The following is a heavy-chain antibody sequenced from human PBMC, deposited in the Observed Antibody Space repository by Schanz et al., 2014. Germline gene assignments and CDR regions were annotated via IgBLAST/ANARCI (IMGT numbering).Heavy chain of an antibody. CDR1: GASISFYD. V-gene: IGHV4-59*08. CDR2: IYHSGSP. J-gene: IGHJ4*02. D-gene: IGHD1-26*01. CDR3: ARQGDVYRLDY. Sequence: QVQLQESGPGLVKPSETLSLTCTVSGASISFYDWNWIRQSPGKGLEWIGYIYHSGSPIYNPSLQGRAPIPIHTPKTHFPLKMESVTAADTAMYFCARQGDVYRLDYWGQGTLVTVTS.